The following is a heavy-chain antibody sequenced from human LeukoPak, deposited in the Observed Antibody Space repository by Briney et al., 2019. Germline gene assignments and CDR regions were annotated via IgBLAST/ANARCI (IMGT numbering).Heavy chain of an antibody. Sequence: PGGSLRLSCAASGFMFSDYHMNWIRQAPGKGLEWISYISPGGQTTYFADSVKGRFTISRDNSKNTLYLQMNSLRAEDTAVYYCATTTVTTPYWGQGTLVTVSS. D-gene: IGHD4-17*01. CDR3: ATTTVTTPY. J-gene: IGHJ4*02. CDR2: ISPGGQTT. V-gene: IGHV3-11*01. CDR1: GFMFSDYH.